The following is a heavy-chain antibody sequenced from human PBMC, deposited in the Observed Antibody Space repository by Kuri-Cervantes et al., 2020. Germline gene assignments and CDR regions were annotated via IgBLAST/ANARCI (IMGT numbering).Heavy chain of an antibody. Sequence: SETLSLTCTVSGGSISSSSYYWSWIRQPPGKGLEWIGYIYYSGSTNYNPSLKSRVTISVDTSKNQFSLKLSSVTAADTAVYYCARGQANYYDSSGYYYGHAFDIWGQGTMVTVSS. V-gene: IGHV4-61*05. CDR2: IYYSGST. J-gene: IGHJ3*02. D-gene: IGHD3-22*01. CDR3: ARGQANYYDSSGYYYGHAFDI. CDR1: GGSISSSSYY.